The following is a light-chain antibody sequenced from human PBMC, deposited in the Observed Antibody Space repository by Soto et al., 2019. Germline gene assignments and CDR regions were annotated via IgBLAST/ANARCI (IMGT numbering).Light chain of an antibody. CDR3: CSYAGKSSYTWV. V-gene: IGLV2-11*01. Sequence: QSVLTQPRSVSGSPGRSVTISCTGTSSDVGAYDYVSWYQQHPGKAPKLLIYDVNKRPSGVPDRFSGSKSGSSASLTVSGVQPEDEADYYCCSYAGKSSYTWVFGGGTKLTVL. CDR1: SSDVGAYDY. J-gene: IGLJ3*02. CDR2: DVN.